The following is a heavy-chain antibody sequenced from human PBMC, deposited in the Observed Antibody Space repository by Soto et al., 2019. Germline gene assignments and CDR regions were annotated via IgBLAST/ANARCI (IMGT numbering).Heavy chain of an antibody. CDR1: GGTFSSST. CDR3: ARHITFYLSNGVCYTWGLVYYYCYIDV. D-gene: IGHD2-8*01. CDR2: IIPILGIA. J-gene: IGHJ6*03. Sequence: QVQLVQSGAEVKKPGSSVKVSCKASGGTFSSSTISWVRQAPGQGLEWMGRIIPILGIANYAQKFQGRVTSSAAKSTSPADLEVSSLRSDDTAVYYCARHITFYLSNGVCYTWGLVYYYCYIDVWRKWTTVTLSS. V-gene: IGHV1-69*02.